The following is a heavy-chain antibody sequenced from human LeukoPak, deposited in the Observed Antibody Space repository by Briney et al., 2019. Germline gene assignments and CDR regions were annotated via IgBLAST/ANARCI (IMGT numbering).Heavy chain of an antibody. CDR2: ISGSGGST. CDR3: ASGPPFLKYFEY. D-gene: IGHD3-3*01. V-gene: IGHV3-23*01. CDR1: GFTFSCHA. Sequence: PGGSLRLSCAASGFTFSCHAMSWVRQAPGKGLEWVSAISGSGGSTYYADSVKGRFTISRDDSNNALYLQMHSLRAEDTALYYCASGPPFLKYFEYWGQGTLVTVSS. J-gene: IGHJ4*02.